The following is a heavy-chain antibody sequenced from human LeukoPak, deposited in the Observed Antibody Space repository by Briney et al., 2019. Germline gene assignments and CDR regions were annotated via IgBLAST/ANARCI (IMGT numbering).Heavy chain of an antibody. D-gene: IGHD4-17*01. CDR3: AATTVTTPDHEFFYYYYGMDV. CDR1: GFTFSSYA. CDR2: ISSNGGST. J-gene: IGHJ6*02. V-gene: IGHV3-64*01. Sequence: GGSLRLSCAASGFTFSSYAIHWVRQAPGKGLEYVSAISSNGGSTYYANSVKGRFTISRDNSKNTLYLQMGSLRAEDMAVYYCAATTVTTPDHEFFYYYYGMDVWGQGTTVTVSS.